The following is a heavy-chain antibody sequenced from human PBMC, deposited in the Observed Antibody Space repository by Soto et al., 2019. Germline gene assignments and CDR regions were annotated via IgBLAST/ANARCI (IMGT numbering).Heavy chain of an antibody. CDR2: ISYDASNK. J-gene: IGHJ6*03. Sequence: QVQMVESGGGVVQPGRSLRLSCGASGFTFSSYGMHWVRQAPGKGLEWVAVISYDASNKYYADSVKGRFTISRDNSKNTLYLQMNSLRAEDTAVYYCAARSRAYYNYYYMDVWGKGTTVTVSS. V-gene: IGHV3-30*03. CDR1: GFTFSSYG. CDR3: AARSRAYYNYYYMDV. D-gene: IGHD6-6*01.